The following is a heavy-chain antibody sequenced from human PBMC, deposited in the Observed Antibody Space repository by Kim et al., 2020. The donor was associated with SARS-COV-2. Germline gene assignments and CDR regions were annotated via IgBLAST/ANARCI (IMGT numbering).Heavy chain of an antibody. CDR1: GYTFTSYY. J-gene: IGHJ6*02. Sequence: ASVKVSCKASGYTFTSYYMHWVRQAPGQGLEWMGIINPSGGSTSYAQKFQGRVTMTRDTSTSTVSMELSSLRSEHTAVYFCPRELSRFVDLWGIVGASPLSNGMDVWGQGTTVTVSS. V-gene: IGHV1-46*01. CDR3: PRELSRFVDLWGIVGASPLSNGMDV. D-gene: IGHD1-26*01. CDR2: INPSGGST.